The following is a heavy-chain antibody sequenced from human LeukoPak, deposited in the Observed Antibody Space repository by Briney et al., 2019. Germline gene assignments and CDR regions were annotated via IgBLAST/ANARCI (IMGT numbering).Heavy chain of an antibody. CDR2: ISSGSSTI. CDR3: ARDPPGTNDFDY. V-gene: IGHV3-48*04. CDR1: GFTFSSYG. D-gene: IGHD2-8*01. J-gene: IGHJ4*02. Sequence: PGGSLRLSCAASGFTFSSYGLYWVRQAPGEGLEGVSYISSGSSTIYYVDSVKGRFTISRDNAKNSLYLQMNSLRAEDTAVYYCARDPPGTNDFDYWGQGILVTVSS.